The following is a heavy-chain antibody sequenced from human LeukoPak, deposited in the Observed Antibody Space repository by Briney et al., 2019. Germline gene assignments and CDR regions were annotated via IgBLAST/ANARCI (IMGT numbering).Heavy chain of an antibody. D-gene: IGHD3-10*01. CDR1: GFTFSSYS. CDR2: ISSSSSYI. V-gene: IGHV3-21*05. Sequence: GGSLRLSCAASGFTFSSYSMNWVRQAPGKGLEWVSYISSSSSYIYYADSVKGRFTISRDNAKNSLYLQMNSLRAEDTAVYYCARDSVGELPFDYWGQGTLATVSS. J-gene: IGHJ4*02. CDR3: ARDSVGELPFDY.